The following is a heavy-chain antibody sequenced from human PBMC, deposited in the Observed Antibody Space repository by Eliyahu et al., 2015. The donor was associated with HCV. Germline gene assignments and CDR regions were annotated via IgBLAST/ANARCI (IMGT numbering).Heavy chain of an antibody. Sequence: EVQLVESGGGLVQPGGSLRLSCXASGFTXNXYWMSWVRQAPGXGXEWVANIKQDGSENYSLDSVKGRFTISRDNAKNSLYLQMNSLTVEDTAVYYCVRGDYHDTSGEYHDVFDIWGQGTMVTVSS. V-gene: IGHV3-7*03. CDR2: IKQDGSEN. CDR3: VRGDYHDTSGEYHDVFDI. J-gene: IGHJ3*02. CDR1: GFTXNXYW. D-gene: IGHD3-22*01.